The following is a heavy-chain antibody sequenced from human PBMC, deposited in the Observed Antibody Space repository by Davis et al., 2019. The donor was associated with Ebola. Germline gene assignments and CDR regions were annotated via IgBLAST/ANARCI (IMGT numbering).Heavy chain of an antibody. CDR1: GFTFSNAW. CDR2: IKSKTDGGTT. CDR3: TTAPYSYYDYVWGSYRYSQY. V-gene: IGHV3-15*01. D-gene: IGHD3-16*02. Sequence: GESLKISCAASGFTFSNAWMSWVRQAPGKGLEWVGRIKSKTDGGTTDYAAPVKGRFAISRDDSKNTLYLQMNSLKTEDTAVYYCTTAPYSYYDYVWGSYRYSQYWGQGTLVTVSS. J-gene: IGHJ4*02.